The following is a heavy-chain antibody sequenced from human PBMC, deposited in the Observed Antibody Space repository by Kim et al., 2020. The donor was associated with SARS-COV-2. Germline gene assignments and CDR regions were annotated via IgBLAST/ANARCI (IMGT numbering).Heavy chain of an antibody. CDR1: GGSISSGY. D-gene: IGHD1-26*01. CDR3: ARGGVGATAFDA. J-gene: IGHJ3*01. Sequence: SETLSLTCTVSGGSISSGYWTWIRQPAGKGLEWIGRFYTSGPTNYNPSLKSRVAMSVDTSKNQFSLNLNSVTAADTAVYYCARGGVGATAFDAWGLGTVVTVSS. CDR2: FYTSGPT. V-gene: IGHV4-4*07.